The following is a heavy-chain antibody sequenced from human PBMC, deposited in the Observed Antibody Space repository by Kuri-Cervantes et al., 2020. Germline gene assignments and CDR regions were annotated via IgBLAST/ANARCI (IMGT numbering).Heavy chain of an antibody. J-gene: IGHJ4*02. CDR2: ISSSSSYI. V-gene: IGHV3-21*01. D-gene: IGHD5-18*01. Sequence: GGSLRLSCAASGFTFSSYSMNWVRQAPGKGLEWVSSISSSSSYIYYADSVKGRFTISRDNAKNSLDLQMNSLRAEDTAVYYCARALYSYGPRGFDYWGQGTLVTVSS. CDR1: GFTFSSYS. CDR3: ARALYSYGPRGFDY.